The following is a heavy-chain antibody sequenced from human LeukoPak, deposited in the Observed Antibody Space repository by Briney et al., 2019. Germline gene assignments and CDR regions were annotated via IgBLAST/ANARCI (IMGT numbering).Heavy chain of an antibody. V-gene: IGHV3-30*04. Sequence: GRSLRLSCAASGFTFSSYAMHWVRQAPGKGLEWVAVISYDGSNKYYADSVKGRFTISRDNSKNTLYLQMNSLRAEDTAVYYCARDLDSIYSRGGQGTLVTVSS. CDR1: GFTFSSYA. J-gene: IGHJ4*02. D-gene: IGHD3-3*02. CDR2: ISYDGSNK. CDR3: ARDLDSIYSR.